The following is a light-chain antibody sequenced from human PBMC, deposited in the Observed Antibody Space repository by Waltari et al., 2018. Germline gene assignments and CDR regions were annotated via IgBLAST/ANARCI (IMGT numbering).Light chain of an antibody. CDR1: SSNIGTDYD. V-gene: IGLV1-40*01. CDR2: TTT. J-gene: IGLJ2*01. CDR3: QSYDSSLSVV. Sequence: QFVLTQPPSLSGAPGERVTLSCTGSSSNIGTDYDVHWYQQFPGTAPKLLIYTTTNRPSGVPDRFPGSKSGTSASLAITGLQPEDEAEYYCQSYDSSLSVVFGGGTKLTVL.